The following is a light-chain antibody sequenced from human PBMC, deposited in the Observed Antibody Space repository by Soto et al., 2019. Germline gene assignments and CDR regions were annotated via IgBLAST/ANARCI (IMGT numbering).Light chain of an antibody. CDR2: EVS. Sequence: QSVLTQPPSASGSPGQSVTISCTGTSSDVGGYNYVSWYQQHPGKAPKLMIYEVSKRPSGVPYRFSGSKSGNTASLTVSGLQAEDEADYYCSSYAGSTKFRVFGTGTKLTVL. V-gene: IGLV2-8*01. CDR1: SSDVGGYNY. J-gene: IGLJ1*01. CDR3: SSYAGSTKFRV.